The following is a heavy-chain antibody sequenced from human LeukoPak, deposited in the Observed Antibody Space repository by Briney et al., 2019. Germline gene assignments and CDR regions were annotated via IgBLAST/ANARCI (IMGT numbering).Heavy chain of an antibody. Sequence: PSETLSLTCTVSGGSISSSSYYWGWIRQPPGKGLEWIGSIYYSGSTYYNPSLKSRVTISVDTSKNQFSLKLSSVTAADTAVYYCARGLGSVSWFDPWGQGTLVTVSS. CDR3: ARGLGSVSWFDP. J-gene: IGHJ5*02. CDR2: IYYSGST. D-gene: IGHD7-27*01. CDR1: GGSISSSSYY. V-gene: IGHV4-39*07.